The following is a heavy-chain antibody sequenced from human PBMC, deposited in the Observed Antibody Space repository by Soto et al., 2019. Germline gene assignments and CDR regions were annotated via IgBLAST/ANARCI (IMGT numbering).Heavy chain of an antibody. CDR1: GFTFSNYA. V-gene: IGHV3-64D*06. CDR2: ISSNGVST. Sequence: GGSLRLSCSVFGFTFSNYAMHWVRQAPGKGLEYVSSISSNGVSTYYANSVKGRFTISRDNSKSTLYLQMSSLRPEDTAVYYCVKDRWADYWDQGSLVTVSS. D-gene: IGHD1-26*01. CDR3: VKDRWADY. J-gene: IGHJ4*02.